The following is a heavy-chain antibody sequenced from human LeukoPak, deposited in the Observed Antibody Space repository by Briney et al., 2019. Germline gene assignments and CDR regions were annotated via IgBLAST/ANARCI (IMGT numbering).Heavy chain of an antibody. CDR3: AREGEWEHFDY. J-gene: IGHJ4*02. D-gene: IGHD1-26*01. CDR1: GFTFNRYR. Sequence: PGGSLRLFCAASGFTFNRYRMHWVRQAPGKGLVWVSRINSDGSSTSYADSVKGRFTISRDNAKNTLSLQMNSLRAEDTGVYYCAREGEWEHFDYWGQGTLVTVSS. CDR2: INSDGSST. V-gene: IGHV3-74*01.